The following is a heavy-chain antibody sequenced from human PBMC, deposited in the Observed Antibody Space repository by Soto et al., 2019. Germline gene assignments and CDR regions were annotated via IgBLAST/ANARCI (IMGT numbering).Heavy chain of an antibody. CDR3: ARARFGGLAAIFADC. J-gene: IGHJ4*02. CDR2: IYRGGST. Sequence: EVQLVESGGGLVQPGGSLRLSCAASGFTVSNNYMTWVRQAPGKGLEWVSVIYRGGSTYYADSVRGRFTISRDNSKNTRDLQMSSLRAEDTAVYYCARARFGGLAAIFADCWGQGTLVTVSS. D-gene: IGHD5-12*01. V-gene: IGHV3-66*01. CDR1: GFTVSNNY.